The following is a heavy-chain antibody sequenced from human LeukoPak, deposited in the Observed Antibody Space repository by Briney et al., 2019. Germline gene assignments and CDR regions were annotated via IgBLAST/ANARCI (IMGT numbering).Heavy chain of an antibody. V-gene: IGHV4-59*01. CDR3: ARDAPSGSYYGFAFDI. D-gene: IGHD1-26*01. CDR2: IYYSGST. CDR1: GGSIRSYY. Sequence: SETLSLTCTVSGGSIRSYYWSWIRQPPGKGLEWIAYIYYSGSTNYNPSLKSRVTISVDTSKNQFSLKLSSVTAADTAVYYCARDAPSGSYYGFAFDIWGQGTMVTVSS. J-gene: IGHJ3*02.